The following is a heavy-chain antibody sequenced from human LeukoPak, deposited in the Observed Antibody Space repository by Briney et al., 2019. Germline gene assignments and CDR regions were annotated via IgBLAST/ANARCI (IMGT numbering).Heavy chain of an antibody. CDR1: GSSISNAYY. Sequence: SSETLSLTCTVSGSSISNAYYWGWIRQPPGKGLEWIGTIYHSGSTYYNPSLKSRITISIDTSKNQFSLKLSSVTAADTAVYYCATDFWSGTNIIDYWGQGTLVTVSS. J-gene: IGHJ4*02. D-gene: IGHD3-3*01. CDR2: IYHSGST. CDR3: ATDFWSGTNIIDY. V-gene: IGHV4-38-2*02.